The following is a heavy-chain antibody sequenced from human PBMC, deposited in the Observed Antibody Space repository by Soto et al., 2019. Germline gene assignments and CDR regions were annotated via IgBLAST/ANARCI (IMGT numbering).Heavy chain of an antibody. V-gene: IGHV4-31*01. Sequence: QVQLQESGPGLVKPSQTLSLTCTVSGGSISSGGYYWSWIRQHPGKGLEWIGYIYYSGSTSYNPHRXSXPTISVDTSKNQFSLKLSSVTAADTAVYYGARGVIHWGQGTLVTVSS. CDR2: IYYSGST. D-gene: IGHD3-16*02. CDR1: GGSISSGGYY. J-gene: IGHJ4*02. CDR3: ARGVIH.